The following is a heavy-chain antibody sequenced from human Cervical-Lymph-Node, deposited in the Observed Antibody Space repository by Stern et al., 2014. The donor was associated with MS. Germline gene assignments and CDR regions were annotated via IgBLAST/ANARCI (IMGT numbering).Heavy chain of an antibody. CDR2: IYWDADK. CDR3: AHSRVKYCRGGTCYSSLFDY. D-gene: IGHD2-15*01. CDR1: GFSVTTAGVG. V-gene: IGHV2-5*02. Sequence: QITLKESGPTLVKPTQTVTLTCTLSGFSVTTAGVGVGWIRQPPGQALEWLALIYWDADKLYSPSLKNRLTITKDTSKNQVVLTMTNVDPVDTATYYCAHSRVKYCRGGTCYSSLFDYWGQGTLVTVSS. J-gene: IGHJ4*02.